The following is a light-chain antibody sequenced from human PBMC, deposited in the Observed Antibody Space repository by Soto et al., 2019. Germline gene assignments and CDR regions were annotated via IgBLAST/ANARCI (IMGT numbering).Light chain of an antibody. Sequence: DIPMTQSPSSLSASVGDRVTITCRASQSSSSYLNWYQQKPGKAPKLLIYAASSLQSGVPSRFSGSGSGTDFTLTISSLQPEDFATYCCKQSYSTPPLTFGGGTKVEIK. CDR2: AAS. V-gene: IGKV1-39*01. CDR1: QSSSSY. CDR3: KQSYSTPPLT. J-gene: IGKJ4*01.